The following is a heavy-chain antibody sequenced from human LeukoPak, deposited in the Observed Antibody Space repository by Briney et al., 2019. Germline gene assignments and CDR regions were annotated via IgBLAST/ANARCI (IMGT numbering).Heavy chain of an antibody. CDR1: GFTVSYNY. Sequence: GGSLRLSCAASGFTVSYNYMSWVRQAPGKGLEWVSSIYADGDGGTHYADSVKGRFTISRDNSKNTLYLQMNSLRAEDTAVYYCAREFGSGSYSLFYWGQGTLVTVSS. CDR2: IYADGDGGT. CDR3: AREFGSGSYSLFY. D-gene: IGHD3-10*01. V-gene: IGHV3-53*01. J-gene: IGHJ4*02.